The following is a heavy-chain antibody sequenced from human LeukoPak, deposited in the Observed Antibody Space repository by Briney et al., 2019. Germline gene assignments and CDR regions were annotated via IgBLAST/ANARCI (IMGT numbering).Heavy chain of an antibody. D-gene: IGHD4-17*01. CDR1: GFTCSSYE. Sequence: GGSLRLSCAASGFTCSSYEMNWVRQAPGKGLEWVSYISSSGSTIYYADSVKGRFTISRDNAKNSLYLQMNSLRAEDTAVYYCARDQLITTVTHFDYWGQGTLVTVSS. V-gene: IGHV3-48*03. CDR2: ISSSGSTI. J-gene: IGHJ4*02. CDR3: ARDQLITTVTHFDY.